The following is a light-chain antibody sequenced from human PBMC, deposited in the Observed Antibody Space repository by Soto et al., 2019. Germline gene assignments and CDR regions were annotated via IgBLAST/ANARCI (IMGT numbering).Light chain of an antibody. CDR1: PSVNGN. CDR2: DVS. J-gene: IGKJ1*01. Sequence: EVVVTQSPATLSVSPGERATLSCRASPSVNGNLAWYQQKPGQTPRLLIYDVSTRANGVPARFSGRGFGTEFPLTISGRHSKVFPVYYCKQYNGSPPWTFGQGTRVKSN. CDR3: KQYNGSPPWT. V-gene: IGKV3-15*01.